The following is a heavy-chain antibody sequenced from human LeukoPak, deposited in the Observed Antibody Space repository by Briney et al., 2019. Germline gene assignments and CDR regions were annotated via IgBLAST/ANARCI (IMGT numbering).Heavy chain of an antibody. V-gene: IGHV3-23*01. J-gene: IGHJ4*02. CDR3: AKLPQRDGYNDGLDY. D-gene: IGHD5-24*01. Sequence: GGSLRLSCAASGFTFSSYAMSWVRQAPGKGLEWVSAISGSGGSTYYADSVKGRFTISRDNSKNTLYLQMNSLRAEDTAVYYCAKLPQRDGYNDGLDYWGQGTLVTVSS. CDR1: GFTFSSYA. CDR2: ISGSGGST.